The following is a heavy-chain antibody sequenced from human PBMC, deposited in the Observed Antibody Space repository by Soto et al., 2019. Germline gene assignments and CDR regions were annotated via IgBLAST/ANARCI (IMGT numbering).Heavy chain of an antibody. CDR3: AREGGYGSEGDD. CDR1: GGTFSSYT. J-gene: IGHJ1*01. D-gene: IGHD3-10*01. V-gene: IGHV1-69*08. CDR2: IIPILGIA. Sequence: QVQLVQSGAEVKKPGSSVKVSCKASGGTFSSYTISWVRQAPGQGLEWMGRIIPILGIANYAQNFQGRVRITAYKATSTAYMELSSMRSEETAVYYWAREGGYGSEGDDWGQGTLVTVSS.